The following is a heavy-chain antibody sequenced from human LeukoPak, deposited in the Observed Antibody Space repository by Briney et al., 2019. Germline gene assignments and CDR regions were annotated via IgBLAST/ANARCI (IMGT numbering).Heavy chain of an antibody. CDR3: ARDAVAGTFAWFDP. D-gene: IGHD6-19*01. V-gene: IGHV1-2*02. Sequence: ASVKVSCKTSGYTFTGYYMHWVRQAPGQGLEWMGWINPNSGGTNYAQKFQGRVTMTRDTSISTAYMELRSLRSDDTAVYYCARDAVAGTFAWFDPWGQGTLVTVSS. CDR2: INPNSGGT. J-gene: IGHJ5*02. CDR1: GYTFTGYY.